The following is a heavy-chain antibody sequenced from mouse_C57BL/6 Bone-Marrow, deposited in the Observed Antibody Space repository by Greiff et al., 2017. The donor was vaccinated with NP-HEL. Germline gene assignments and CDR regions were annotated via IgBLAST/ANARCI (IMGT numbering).Heavy chain of an antibody. V-gene: IGHV5-17*01. CDR2: ISSGSSTI. Sequence: EVKLVESGGGLVKPGGSLKLSCAASGFTFSDYGMHWVRQAPEKGLEWVAYISSGSSTIYYADTVKGRFTISRDNAKNTLFLQMTSLRSEDTAMYYCARRNPDYGSSCGYFDVWGTGTTVTVSS. CDR1: GFTFSDYG. J-gene: IGHJ1*03. D-gene: IGHD1-1*01. CDR3: ARRNPDYGSSCGYFDV.